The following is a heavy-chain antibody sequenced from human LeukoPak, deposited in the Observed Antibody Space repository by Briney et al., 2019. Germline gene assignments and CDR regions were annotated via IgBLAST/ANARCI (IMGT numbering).Heavy chain of an antibody. CDR3: ARSPPYYDFWSGDSSLYAFDI. CDR2: ISSSSSYI. V-gene: IGHV3-21*01. J-gene: IGHJ3*02. Sequence: KTGGSLRLSCAASGFTFSSYSMNWVRQAPGKGLEWVSSISSSSSYIYYADSVKGRFTISRDNAKNSLYLQMNSLRAEDTAVCYCARSPPYYDFWSGDSSLYAFDIWGQGTMVTVSS. D-gene: IGHD3-3*01. CDR1: GFTFSSYS.